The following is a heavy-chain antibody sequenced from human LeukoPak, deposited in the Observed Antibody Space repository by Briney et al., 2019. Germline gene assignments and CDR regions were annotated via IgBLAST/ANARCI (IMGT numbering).Heavy chain of an antibody. V-gene: IGHV3-7*03. CDR2: IRQDGSDK. J-gene: IGHJ4*02. CDR3: ARVLSRYRSSAGCYDGVFDY. Sequence: GGSLRLSCAASGFTFSDYWMSWVRQAPEKGLERVADIRQDGSDKYYVDSVKGRFTISRDNAKNSLYLQMNSLRAEDTAVYYCARVLSRYRSSAGCYDGVFDYWGQGTLVTVSS. D-gene: IGHD2-2*01. CDR1: GFTFSDYW.